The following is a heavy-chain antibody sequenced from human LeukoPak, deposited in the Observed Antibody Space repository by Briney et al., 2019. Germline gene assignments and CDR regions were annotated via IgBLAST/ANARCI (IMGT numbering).Heavy chain of an antibody. CDR1: GFTFSNYW. Sequence: GSLRLSCAASGFTFSNYWMTWVRQAPGKRLEWIGSIYFSGSTHYNPSLKSRLTMSVDTSKNQFFLRLTSVTAEDTAVYYCARNSSRDCGSANCFPGGWLGTWGQGMLVSVSS. J-gene: IGHJ4*02. V-gene: IGHV4-38-2*01. CDR3: ARNSSRDCGSANCFPGGWLGT. CDR2: IYFSGST. D-gene: IGHD2/OR15-2a*01.